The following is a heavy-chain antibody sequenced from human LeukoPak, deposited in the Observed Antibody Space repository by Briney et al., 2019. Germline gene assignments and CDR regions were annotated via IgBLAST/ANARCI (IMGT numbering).Heavy chain of an antibody. CDR2: INTDGSST. Sequence: GGSLRLSCVASGFTFSSYWMHWVRQTPGKGLVWVSRINTDGSSTSYADSVKGRFTISRDNAKNTLYLQMNSLRADDKAVYYCARGTDYWFDPWGQGTLVTVSS. J-gene: IGHJ5*02. V-gene: IGHV3-74*01. CDR3: ARGTDYWFDP. CDR1: GFTFSSYW.